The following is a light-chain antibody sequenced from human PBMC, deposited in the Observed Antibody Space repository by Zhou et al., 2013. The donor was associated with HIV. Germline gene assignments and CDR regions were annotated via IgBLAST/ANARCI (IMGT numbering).Light chain of an antibody. Sequence: DVVMTQSPASLPVTLGQPASISCRSSESLLNVNGFNHLNWYVQKPGQSPQLLIYLISNRASGVPDRFSGSGSGTDFTLKISRVEAEDVGVYYCMQALQTLPLTFGGGTKVEIK. V-gene: IGKV2-28*01. J-gene: IGKJ4*01. CDR2: LIS. CDR1: ESLLNVNGFNH. CDR3: MQALQTLPLT.